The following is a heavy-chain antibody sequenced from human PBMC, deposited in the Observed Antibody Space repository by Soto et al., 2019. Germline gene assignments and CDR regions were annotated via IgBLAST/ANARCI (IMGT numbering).Heavy chain of an antibody. J-gene: IGHJ4*02. V-gene: IGHV1-18*01. D-gene: IGHD3-22*01. CDR3: ARDSDSSGYYYRTGVCFDY. CDR2: ISAYNGNT. CDR1: GYTFTSYG. Sequence: QVPLVQSGAEVKKPGASVKVSCKASGYTFTSYGISWVRQAPGQGLEWMGWISAYNGNTNYAQKLQGRVTMTTDTSTSTAYMELRSLRSDDTAVYYCARDSDSSGYYYRTGVCFDYWGQGTLVTVSS.